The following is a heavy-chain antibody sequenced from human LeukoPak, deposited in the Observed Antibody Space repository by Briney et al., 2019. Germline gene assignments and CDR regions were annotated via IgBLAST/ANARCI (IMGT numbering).Heavy chain of an antibody. CDR3: ARDTPTRRWELGGAFDY. Sequence: GASVKVSCKASGGTFSSYAISWVRQAPGQGLEWMGGIIPIFGTANYAQKFQGRVTVTTDESTSTAYMELSSLRSEDTAVYYCARDTPTRRWELGGAFDYWGQGTLVTVSS. CDR2: IIPIFGTA. J-gene: IGHJ4*02. CDR1: GGTFSSYA. D-gene: IGHD1-26*01. V-gene: IGHV1-69*05.